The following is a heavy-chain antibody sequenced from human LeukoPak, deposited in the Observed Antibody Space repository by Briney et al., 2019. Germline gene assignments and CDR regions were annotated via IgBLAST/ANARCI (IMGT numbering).Heavy chain of an antibody. Sequence: GGSLRLSCAASGFTFSSYGMNWVRQVPGKGLEWVSSISSSSSDIYYLDSVKGRFTISRDNAKNTLYLQMNSLRAEDTAVYYCARDRKTYYYDSSGYIIDYWGQGTLVTVSS. D-gene: IGHD3-22*01. CDR1: GFTFSSYG. J-gene: IGHJ4*02. V-gene: IGHV3-21*04. CDR3: ARDRKTYYYDSSGYIIDY. CDR2: ISSSSSDI.